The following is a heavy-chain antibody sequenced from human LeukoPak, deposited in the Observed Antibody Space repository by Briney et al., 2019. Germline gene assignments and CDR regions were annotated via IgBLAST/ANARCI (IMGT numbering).Heavy chain of an antibody. V-gene: IGHV1-46*01. J-gene: IGHJ4*02. D-gene: IGHD3-22*01. CDR3: AREPHQDYYDSSGYYTYYFDY. Sequence: ASVKVSCKASGYTFTSYYMHWVRQAPGQGLEWMGIINPSGGSTSYAQKFQGRVTMTRDTSTSTVYMELSSLRSEDTAVYYCAREPHQDYYDSSGYYTYYFDYWGQGTLVTVSS. CDR1: GYTFTSYY. CDR2: INPSGGST.